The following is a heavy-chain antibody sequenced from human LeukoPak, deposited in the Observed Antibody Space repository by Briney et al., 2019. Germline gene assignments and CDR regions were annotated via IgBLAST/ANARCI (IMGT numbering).Heavy chain of an antibody. V-gene: IGHV4-61*03. Sequence: PSETLSLTCSVSGASVSDGSYYWSWIRQPPGKGLEWIGFLCYSGRTNYSPSLSGRVSTSINTSKNHFSLNLTSVTAADTAVYYCARGLSTGREDYFDFWGQGTLVSVSS. D-gene: IGHD1-1*01. CDR1: GASVSDGSYY. CDR2: LCYSGRT. CDR3: ARGLSTGREDYFDF. J-gene: IGHJ4*02.